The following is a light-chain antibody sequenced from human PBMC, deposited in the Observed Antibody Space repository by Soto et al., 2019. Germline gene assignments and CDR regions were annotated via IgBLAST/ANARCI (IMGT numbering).Light chain of an antibody. J-gene: IGKJ1*01. Sequence: EMVLTQSPGTLSLSPGERAPLSCRASQSVSNNYLAWYQQKPGQAPRLLIYGASNRATGIPDRFSGSGSGTDFTLTISRLEPEDFAVYYCQQYGRSGTLGQGTKVDI. CDR3: QQYGRSGT. CDR1: QSVSNNY. CDR2: GAS. V-gene: IGKV3-20*01.